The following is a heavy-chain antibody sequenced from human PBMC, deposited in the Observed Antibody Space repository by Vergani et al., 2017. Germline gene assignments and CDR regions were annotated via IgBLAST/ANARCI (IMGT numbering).Heavy chain of an antibody. Sequence: VQLVESGGGLVQPGRSLRLSCAASGCTFSSYGMHWVRQAPGKGLEWVAVISYDGSNKYYADSVKGRFTISRDNSKNTLYLQMNSLRAEDTAVYYCARTYSSGWDYFDYWGQGTLVTVSS. CDR3: ARTYSSGWDYFDY. D-gene: IGHD6-19*01. J-gene: IGHJ4*02. CDR1: GCTFSSYG. V-gene: IGHV3-30*03. CDR2: ISYDGSNK.